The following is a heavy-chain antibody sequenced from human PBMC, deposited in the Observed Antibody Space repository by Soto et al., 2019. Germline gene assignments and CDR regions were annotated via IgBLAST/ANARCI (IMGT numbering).Heavy chain of an antibody. J-gene: IGHJ5*02. D-gene: IGHD6-13*01. CDR3: ARRHRSSSAFDP. V-gene: IGHV5-10-1*01. Sequence: PGESLKISCKGSGYIFTSYWISWVRQMPGKGLEWMGRIDPSDSYTNYSPSFQGHVTISADKSISTAYLQWSSLKASDTAMYYCARRHRSSSAFDPWGQGTLVTVSS. CDR2: IDPSDSYT. CDR1: GYIFTSYW.